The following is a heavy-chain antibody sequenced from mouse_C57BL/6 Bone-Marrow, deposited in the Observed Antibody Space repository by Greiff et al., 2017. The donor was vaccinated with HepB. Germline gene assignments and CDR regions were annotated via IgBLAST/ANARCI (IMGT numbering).Heavy chain of an antibody. CDR2: IYTGSGNT. J-gene: IGHJ3*01. CDR3: ANTWFAY. Sequence: QVQLQQSGAELVRPGASVKLSCKASGYTFTDYYINWVKQRPGQGLEWIARIYTGSGNTYYNEKFKGKATLTAEKSSSTAYMQLSSLTSEDSAVYFCANTWFAYWGQGTLVTVSA. CDR1: GYTFTDYY. V-gene: IGHV1-76*01.